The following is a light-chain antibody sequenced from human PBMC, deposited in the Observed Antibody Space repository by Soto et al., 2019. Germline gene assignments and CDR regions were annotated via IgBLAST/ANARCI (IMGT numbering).Light chain of an antibody. J-gene: IGKJ2*01. V-gene: IGKV3-15*01. CDR1: LSISTE. Sequence: EIAMTQSPATLSVSPGERATLSCRASLSISTELAWYQQIPGQPPSLLIYSASTRATGVPARFTGSGSGSEFTLTISGLQSEDFAIYYCQQGHNWPLTFGQGTRLEI. CDR2: SAS. CDR3: QQGHNWPLT.